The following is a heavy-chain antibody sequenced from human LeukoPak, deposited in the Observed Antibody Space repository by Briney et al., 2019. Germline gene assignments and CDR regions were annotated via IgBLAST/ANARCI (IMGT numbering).Heavy chain of an antibody. CDR2: IKHDGSQK. CDR1: GFTFSSYW. J-gene: IGHJ4*02. V-gene: IGHV3-7*05. Sequence: PGGSLRLSCAASGFTFSSYWMSWVRQAPGKGLEWVSNIKHDGSQKYFVDSVKGRFAISRDNAKNSLYLQMNSLRAEDTAVYYCARAGRLYYFDYWGQGTLVTASS. D-gene: IGHD6-25*01. CDR3: ARAGRLYYFDY.